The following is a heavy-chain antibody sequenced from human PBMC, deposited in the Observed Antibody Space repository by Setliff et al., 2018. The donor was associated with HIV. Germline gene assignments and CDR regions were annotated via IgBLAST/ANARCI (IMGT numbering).Heavy chain of an antibody. J-gene: IGHJ4*02. D-gene: IGHD6-13*01. CDR3: ARDLSPGITAPLDY. CDR1: GFTFNNFW. V-gene: IGHV3-21*01. Sequence: GGSLRLSCAASGFTFNNFWMHWIRQTPGKGLEWISFISGSSAYIYYADSVKGRFTISRGNAKNSLYLQMNSLRAEDTAVYYCARDLSPGITAPLDYWGQGTLVTVSS. CDR2: ISGSSAYI.